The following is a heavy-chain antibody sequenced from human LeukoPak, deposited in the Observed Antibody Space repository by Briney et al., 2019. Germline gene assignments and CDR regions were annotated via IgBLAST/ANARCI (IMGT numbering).Heavy chain of an antibody. CDR1: GYTFTSYD. D-gene: IGHD2-8*01. V-gene: IGHV1-8*01. CDR3: TRRANGRRYNWFDT. Sequence: ASVKVSCKASGYTFTSYDINWVRQATGQALEWMGWMNPHSDNTAYAQKFQGRVTMTKNTSISTAYMELSSLRSDDTAVYYCTRRANGRRYNWFDTWGQGTLVTVSS. CDR2: MNPHSDNT. J-gene: IGHJ5*02.